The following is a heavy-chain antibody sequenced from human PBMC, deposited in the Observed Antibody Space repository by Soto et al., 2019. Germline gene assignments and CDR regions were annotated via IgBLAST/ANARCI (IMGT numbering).Heavy chain of an antibody. Sequence: EVQLVESGGGLVKPGGSLRLSCAASGLTFSSYSMNWVRQAPGKGLEWVSSISSSSSHIYYADSVKGRFTISRDNAKNSLYLQMNSLRAEDTAVYYCARGSYAKDAFDIWGQGTMVTVSS. CDR3: ARGSYAKDAFDI. J-gene: IGHJ3*02. CDR1: GLTFSSYS. V-gene: IGHV3-21*01. CDR2: ISSSSSHI.